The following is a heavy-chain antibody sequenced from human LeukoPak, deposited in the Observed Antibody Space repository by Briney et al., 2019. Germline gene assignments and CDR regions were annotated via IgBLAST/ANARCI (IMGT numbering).Heavy chain of an antibody. J-gene: IGHJ4*02. CDR1: GFTFSSYA. CDR3: ARGGSDSSRYWLY. CDR2: ISGSGGST. Sequence: PGGSLRLSCAASGFTFSSYAMSWVRQAPGKGLEWVSAISGSGGSTYYADSVKGRFTISRDNSKNTLYLQMNSLRGEDTAVYFCARGGSDSSRYWLYWGQGTLVTVSS. V-gene: IGHV3-23*01. D-gene: IGHD6-25*01.